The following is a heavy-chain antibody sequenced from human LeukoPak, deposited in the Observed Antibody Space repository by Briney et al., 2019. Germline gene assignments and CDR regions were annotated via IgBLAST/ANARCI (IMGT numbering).Heavy chain of an antibody. CDR1: GFTFSSYA. J-gene: IGHJ4*02. V-gene: IGHV3-23*01. D-gene: IGHD1-26*01. CDR3: AKLSGPTYSGRLDY. Sequence: PGGSLRLSCAASGFTFSSYAMSWVRQAPGKGLEWVSAISGSGGSTYYADAVKGRFTIFRDNSKNTLYLQMNSLRAEDTAVYYCAKLSGPTYSGRLDYWGQGTLVTVSS. CDR2: ISGSGGST.